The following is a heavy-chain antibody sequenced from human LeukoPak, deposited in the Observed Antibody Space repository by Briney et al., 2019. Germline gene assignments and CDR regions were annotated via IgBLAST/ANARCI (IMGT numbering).Heavy chain of an antibody. J-gene: IGHJ4*02. CDR3: AKDQSIRATYYYDSSGYYFGSATDY. Sequence: GGSLRLSCAASGFTFSSYGMHWVRQAPGKGLEWVAVIWYDGSNKYYADSVKGRFTISRDNSKNTLYLQMNSLRAEDTAVYYCAKDQSIRATYYYDSSGYYFGSATDYWGQGTLVTVSS. CDR1: GFTFSSYG. CDR2: IWYDGSNK. D-gene: IGHD3-22*01. V-gene: IGHV3-33*06.